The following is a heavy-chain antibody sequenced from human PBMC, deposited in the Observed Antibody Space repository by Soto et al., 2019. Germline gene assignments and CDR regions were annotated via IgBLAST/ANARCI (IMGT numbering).Heavy chain of an antibody. CDR2: IDPSDSYT. CDR1: GYSFTSYW. D-gene: IGHD3-16*02. J-gene: IGHJ4*02. V-gene: IGHV5-10-1*01. Sequence: GESLKISCKGSGYSFTSYWISWVRQMPGKGLEWMGRIDPSDSYTNYSPSFQGHVTISADKSISTAYLQWSSLKASDTAMYYCARLRAGDYVWGSHRFLDYWGQGSLVTVSS. CDR3: ARLRAGDYVWGSHRFLDY.